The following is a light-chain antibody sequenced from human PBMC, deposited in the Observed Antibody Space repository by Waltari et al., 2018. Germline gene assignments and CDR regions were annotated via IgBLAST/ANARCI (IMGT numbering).Light chain of an antibody. CDR2: SNN. CDR3: AAWDDSLNGNV. Sequence: QSVLTQPPSASGTPGQRVTISCSGSSSNIGSNTVTWYQHLPGTAPKLLTYSNNQRPSGVPDRFSGSKSGTSASLAISGLQSEDEADYYCAAWDDSLNGNVFGSGTKVTVL. CDR1: SSNIGSNT. V-gene: IGLV1-44*01. J-gene: IGLJ6*01.